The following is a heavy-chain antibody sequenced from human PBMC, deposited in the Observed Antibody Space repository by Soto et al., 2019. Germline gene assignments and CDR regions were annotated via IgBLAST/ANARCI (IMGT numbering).Heavy chain of an antibody. V-gene: IGHV1-46*01. J-gene: IGHJ5*02. D-gene: IGHD2-15*01. CDR3: ARGYCSTGTCNNWFDP. Sequence: ASVKVSCKASGCTFTSYYVHWVRQAPGQGLEWVGTINPSGGRAAYAQKFQGRVTMTRDTSAYTVNMEVDSLTSEDTAVYYCARGYCSTGTCNNWFDPWGQGTLVTVSS. CDR1: GCTFTSYY. CDR2: INPSGGRA.